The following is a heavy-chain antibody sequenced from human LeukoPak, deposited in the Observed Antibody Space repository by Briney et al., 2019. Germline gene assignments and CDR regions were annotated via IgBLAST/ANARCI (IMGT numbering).Heavy chain of an antibody. D-gene: IGHD2-2*01. CDR3: AREGNCSSTSCCGSSRVWFDP. CDR1: GGTFSSYA. CDR2: IIPIFGTA. V-gene: IGHV1-69*06. Sequence: GASVKVSCKATGGTFSSYAISWVRQAPGQGLEWMGGIIPIFGTANYAQEFQGRVTITADKSTSTAYMELSSLRSEDTAVYYCAREGNCSSTSCCGSSRVWFDPWGQGTLVTVSS. J-gene: IGHJ5*02.